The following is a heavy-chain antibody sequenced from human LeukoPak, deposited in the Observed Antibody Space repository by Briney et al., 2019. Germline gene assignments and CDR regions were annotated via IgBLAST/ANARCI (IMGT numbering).Heavy chain of an antibody. Sequence: ASVKVSCKVSGYTLTELSMHWVRQAPGKGLEWMGGFDPEDGETIYAQKFQGRVTMTTDTSTSTAYMELRSLRSDDTAVYYCARADGSNYYYYYMDVWGKGTTVTVSS. D-gene: IGHD1-26*01. J-gene: IGHJ6*03. CDR1: GYTLTELS. CDR2: FDPEDGET. CDR3: ARADGSNYYYYYMDV. V-gene: IGHV1-24*01.